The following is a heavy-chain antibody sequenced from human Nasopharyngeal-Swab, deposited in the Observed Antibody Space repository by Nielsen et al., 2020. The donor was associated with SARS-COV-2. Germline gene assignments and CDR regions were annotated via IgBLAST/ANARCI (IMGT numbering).Heavy chain of an antibody. D-gene: IGHD4/OR15-4a*01. CDR2: IIPIFGTA. Sequence: WVRQAPGQGLEWMGGIIPIFGTANYAQKFQGRVTITADKSTSTAHMELSSLRSEDTAVYYCARRRAMVPQDAYDIWGQGTMVTVSS. V-gene: IGHV1-69*06. J-gene: IGHJ3*02. CDR3: ARRRAMVPQDAYDI.